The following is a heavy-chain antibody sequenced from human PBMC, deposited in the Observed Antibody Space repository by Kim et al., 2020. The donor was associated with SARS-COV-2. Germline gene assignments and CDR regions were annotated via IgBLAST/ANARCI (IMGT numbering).Heavy chain of an antibody. J-gene: IGHJ6*02. D-gene: IGHD3-16*01. CDR3: SRVFRGMNV. CDR1: GGSISPYY. CDR2: IYYSGST. Sequence: SETLSLTCAVSGGSISPYYWTWIRQPPGKGLEWIGFIYYSGSTNYNTSLESRVTISVDTSRKQVSLKLTSVTAADPAVYYCSRVFRGMNVWGQGTTVTIS. V-gene: IGHV4-59*01.